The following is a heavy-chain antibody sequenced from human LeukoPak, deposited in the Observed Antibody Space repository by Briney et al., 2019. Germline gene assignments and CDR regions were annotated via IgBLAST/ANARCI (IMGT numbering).Heavy chain of an antibody. J-gene: IGHJ4*02. V-gene: IGHV3-30*04. Sequence: SGRSLRLSCAASGFTFSSYAMHWVRQAPGKGLEWVAVISYDGSNKYYADSVKGRFTISRDNAKNSLSLQMNSLRAEDTAVYYCASNYGGWGQGTLVTVSS. CDR2: ISYDGSNK. CDR3: ASNYGG. D-gene: IGHD4-11*01. CDR1: GFTFSSYA.